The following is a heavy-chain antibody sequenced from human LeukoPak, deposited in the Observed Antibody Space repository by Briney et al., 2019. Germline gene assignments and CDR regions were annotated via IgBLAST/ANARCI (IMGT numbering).Heavy chain of an antibody. D-gene: IGHD5-24*01. J-gene: IGHJ4*02. CDR2: INWNGGST. Sequence: GGSLRLSCAASGFTFDDYGMSWVRQAPGKGLEWVSGINWNGGSTGYADSVKGRFTISRDNAKSSLYLQMNSLRAEDTAVYYCGSGTRDGYNSYWGQGTLVTVSS. CDR1: GFTFDDYG. CDR3: GSGTRDGYNSY. V-gene: IGHV3-20*04.